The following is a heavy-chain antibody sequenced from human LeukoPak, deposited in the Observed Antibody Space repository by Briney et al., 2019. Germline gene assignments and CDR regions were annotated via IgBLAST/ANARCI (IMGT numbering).Heavy chain of an antibody. Sequence: ASVKVSCKASGYTFTGYYMHWVRQAPGQGLEWMGWINPNSGGTNYAQKFQGRVTMTRDTSISTAYMELSRLRSDDTAVYYCARDGTYSGSYNDAFDIWGQGTMVTVSS. CDR3: ARDGTYSGSYNDAFDI. J-gene: IGHJ3*02. CDR1: GYTFTGYY. D-gene: IGHD1-26*01. CDR2: INPNSGGT. V-gene: IGHV1-2*02.